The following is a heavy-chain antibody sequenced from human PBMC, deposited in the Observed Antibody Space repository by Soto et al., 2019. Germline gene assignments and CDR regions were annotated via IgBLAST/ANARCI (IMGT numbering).Heavy chain of an antibody. V-gene: IGHV2-5*02. D-gene: IGHD2-2*01. Sequence: QITLKESGPPLVKPTQTLTLTCTFSGFSLSTSGVGVGWIRQPPGKALEWLALIYWDDDKRYSPSLKSRLTIPKDTSKNQVVLTMTNMDPVDTATYYCAHSRGYCISTSCYFDYWGQGTLVTVSS. J-gene: IGHJ4*02. CDR2: IYWDDDK. CDR3: AHSRGYCISTSCYFDY. CDR1: GFSLSTSGVG.